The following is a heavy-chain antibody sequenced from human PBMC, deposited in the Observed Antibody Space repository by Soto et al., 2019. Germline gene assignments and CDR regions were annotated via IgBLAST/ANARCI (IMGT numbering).Heavy chain of an antibody. CDR1: GFTFSDYW. CDR3: ARGNYGGWFEP. V-gene: IGHV3-74*01. Sequence: EVQLVESGGGLVQPGGSLRLSCEASGFTFSDYWMHWVRQAPGKGLVWVSRINSDGSTTNYADSVKGRFTISRDNAKNTLYLQMNSLRAENTACYYCARGNYGGWFEPWGQGTLVTVSS. J-gene: IGHJ5*02. CDR2: INSDGSTT. D-gene: IGHD4-17*01.